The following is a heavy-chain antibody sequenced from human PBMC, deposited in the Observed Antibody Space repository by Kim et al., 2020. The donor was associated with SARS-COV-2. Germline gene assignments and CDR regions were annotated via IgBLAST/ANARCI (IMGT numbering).Heavy chain of an antibody. CDR2: ISSSSSTI. D-gene: IGHD3-10*01. J-gene: IGHJ3*02. V-gene: IGHV3-48*03. CDR1: GFTFSNSE. Sequence: GGSLRLSCAASGFTFSNSEMNWVRQAPGKGLEWVSYISSSSSTIYSADSVQGRFTISRDNAKNSLYLQLHSLRAEDTAVYFCLLYTFNIWGQATMFTVSS. CDR3: LLYTFNI.